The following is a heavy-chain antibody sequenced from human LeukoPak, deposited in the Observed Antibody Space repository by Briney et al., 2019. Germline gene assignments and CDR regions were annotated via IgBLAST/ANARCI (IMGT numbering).Heavy chain of an antibody. CDR2: IIPIFGTA. Sequence: SVKVSCKASGGTFSSYAISWVRPAPGQGLEWMGRIIPIFGTANYAQKFQGRVTITTDESTSTAYMALSSLRSEDTAVYYCARSLYYYDSSGYPTDAFDIWGQGTMVTVSS. CDR3: ARSLYYYDSSGYPTDAFDI. D-gene: IGHD3-22*01. J-gene: IGHJ3*02. CDR1: GGTFSSYA. V-gene: IGHV1-69*05.